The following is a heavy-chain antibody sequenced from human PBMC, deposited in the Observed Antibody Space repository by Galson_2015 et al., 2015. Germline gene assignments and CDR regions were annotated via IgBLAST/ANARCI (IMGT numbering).Heavy chain of an antibody. CDR3: AKVGPPTYSGYADY. CDR2: IYHGGST. J-gene: IGHJ4*02. D-gene: IGHD5-12*01. V-gene: IGHV4-59*04. CDR1: GGSISSYY. Sequence: SETLSLTCTVSGGSISSYYWSWIRQPPGKGLEWIGYIYHGGSTYYNPSLKSRVTISVDASKNQFSLKLTSVTAADTAVYYCAKVGPPTYSGYADYWGQGTLVTVSS.